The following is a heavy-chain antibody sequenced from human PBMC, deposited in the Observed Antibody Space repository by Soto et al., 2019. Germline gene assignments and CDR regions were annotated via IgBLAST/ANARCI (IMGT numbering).Heavy chain of an antibody. V-gene: IGHV1-69*02. CDR3: AAATLGYCSSTSCYMGRVYYYYGMDV. D-gene: IGHD2-2*02. CDR1: GGTFSSYT. CDR2: IIPILGIA. J-gene: IGHJ6*02. Sequence: ASVKVSCKASGGTFSSYTISWVRQAPGQGLEWMGRIIPILGIANYAQKFQGRVTITADKSTSTAYMELSSLRSEDTAVYYCAAATLGYCSSTSCYMGRVYYYYGMDVWG.